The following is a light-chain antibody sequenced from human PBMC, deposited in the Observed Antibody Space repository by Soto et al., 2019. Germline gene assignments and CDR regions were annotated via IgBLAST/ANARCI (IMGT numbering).Light chain of an antibody. CDR2: DGS. CDR1: QSVSNTY. V-gene: IGKV3D-20*02. J-gene: IGKJ2*01. Sequence: EVVLTQSPGTLSLSPGERATLSCRASQSVSNTYVAWYQHIPGQTPRLLISDGSNRASGIPARFVGSGSGTDFTLTITGLQPEDFAVYFCQQRDDLYTFGQGTKLQIK. CDR3: QQRDDLYT.